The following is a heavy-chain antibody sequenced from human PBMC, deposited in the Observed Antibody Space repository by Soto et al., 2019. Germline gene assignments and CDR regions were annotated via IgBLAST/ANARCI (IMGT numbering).Heavy chain of an antibody. CDR2: ISASTLTT. CDR3: ARAPQLVAPAATGFDS. D-gene: IGHD2-2*01. V-gene: IGHV3-48*02. J-gene: IGHJ4*02. Sequence: VQLVESGGGLVQPGGSLRRSCAASGFPFSTYSMSWVRQAPGKGLEGISYISASTLTTFYADSVKGRFTISRDTAQNSLYLQMNSLRDEDTAVYYCARAPQLVAPAATGFDSWGQGTLVTVSS. CDR1: GFPFSTYS.